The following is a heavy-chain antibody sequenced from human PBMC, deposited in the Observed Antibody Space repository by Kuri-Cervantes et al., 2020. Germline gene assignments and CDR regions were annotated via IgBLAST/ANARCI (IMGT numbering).Heavy chain of an antibody. J-gene: IGHJ4*02. D-gene: IGHD5-24*01. CDR1: GGSISSGGYY. CDR3: ARDGGWLQSQYYFDY. Sequence: GSLRLSCAVSGGSISSGGYYWGWIRQPPGKGLEWIGSIYYSGSTYYNPSLKSRVTISVDTSKNQFSLKLSSVTAADTAVYYCARDGGWLQSQYYFDYWGQGTLVTVSS. CDR2: IYYSGST. V-gene: IGHV4-39*02.